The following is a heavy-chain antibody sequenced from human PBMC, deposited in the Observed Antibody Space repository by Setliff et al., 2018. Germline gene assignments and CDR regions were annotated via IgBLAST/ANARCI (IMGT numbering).Heavy chain of an antibody. Sequence: SETLSLTCTVSGGSISSSSYYWGWIRQPPGKGLEWIGSIYYSGSTYYNPSLKSRVTISVDTSKNQFSLKLSSVTAADTAVYYCAREDPYDSSGYYRGGMDVWGQGTTVAVSS. D-gene: IGHD3-22*01. CDR3: AREDPYDSSGYYRGGMDV. CDR2: IYYSGST. J-gene: IGHJ6*02. CDR1: GGSISSSSYY. V-gene: IGHV4-39*07.